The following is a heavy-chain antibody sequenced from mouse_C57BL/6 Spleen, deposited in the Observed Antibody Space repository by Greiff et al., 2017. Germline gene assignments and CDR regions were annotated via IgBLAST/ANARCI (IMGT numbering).Heavy chain of an antibody. V-gene: IGHV2-5*01. CDR3: AKKSSSKGDYAMDY. CDR2: IWRGGST. D-gene: IGHD1-1*01. CDR1: GFSFTSYG. J-gene: IGHJ4*01. Sequence: VQLVESGPGLVQPSQSLSISCTVSGFSFTSYGVHWVRQSPGKGLEWLGVIWRGGSTDYNAAFMSRLSITKDNSTSQVFFKMISLQANDTAIYYCAKKSSSKGDYAMDYWGQGTSVTVSS.